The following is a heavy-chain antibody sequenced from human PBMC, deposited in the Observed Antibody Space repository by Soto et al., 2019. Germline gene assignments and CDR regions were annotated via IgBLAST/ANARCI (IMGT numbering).Heavy chain of an antibody. V-gene: IGHV3-66*01. Sequence: WGSLRLSCAASGFTVSSNYMNWVRQAPGKGLEWVSVIYSGGTTYYADSVKGRFTISRDNSMNTLYLQMNSLRAEDTALYYCARDSAFLSGYPLDYWGQGTLVTVSS. CDR1: GFTVSSNY. CDR2: IYSGGTT. D-gene: IGHD3-22*01. CDR3: ARDSAFLSGYPLDY. J-gene: IGHJ4*02.